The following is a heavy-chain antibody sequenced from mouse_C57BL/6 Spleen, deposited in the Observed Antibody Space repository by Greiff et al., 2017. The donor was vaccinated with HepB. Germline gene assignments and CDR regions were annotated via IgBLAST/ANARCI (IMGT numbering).Heavy chain of an antibody. D-gene: IGHD1-1*01. V-gene: IGHV15-2*01. Sequence: QVQLQQSGSELRSPGSSVKLSCKDSDSEVFPIAYMSWVRQKPGHGFEWIGGILPSIGRTIYGEKFEDKATLDADTLSNTAYLELNSLTSEDSAIYYCASAEVYYGSSYGGYFDVWGTGTTVTVSS. CDR1: DSEVFPIAY. J-gene: IGHJ1*03. CDR3: ASAEVYYGSSYGGYFDV. CDR2: ILPSIGRT.